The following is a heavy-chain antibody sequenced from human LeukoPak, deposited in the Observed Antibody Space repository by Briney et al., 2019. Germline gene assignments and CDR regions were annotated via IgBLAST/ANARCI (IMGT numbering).Heavy chain of an antibody. V-gene: IGHV4-39*07. CDR2: IHSSGNT. D-gene: IGHD3-10*01. J-gene: IGHJ6*03. CDR3: ARSPGDYYYYYMDV. Sequence: SETLSLTCTVSGASISGGNDYWDWIRQPPGKGPEWIGSIHSSGNTYHNPSLKSRVTISLDTSKNQFSLKLSSVTAADTAVYYCARSPGDYYYYYMDVWGKGTRSPSP. CDR1: GASISGGNDY.